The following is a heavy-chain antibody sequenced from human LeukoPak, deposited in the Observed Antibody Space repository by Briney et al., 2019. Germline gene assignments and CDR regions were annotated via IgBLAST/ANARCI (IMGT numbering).Heavy chain of an antibody. Sequence: SETLSLTCTVSGGSISSDYWSWIRQPAGKGLEWIGRIYTTGSTNYSPSLKSRVTMSVDTSKNQFSLKLSSVTAADTAVYYCARYGSGSYYKAVDYWGQGTLVTVSS. CDR3: ARYGSGSYYKAVDY. V-gene: IGHV4-4*07. CDR1: GGSISSDY. CDR2: IYTTGST. D-gene: IGHD3-10*01. J-gene: IGHJ4*02.